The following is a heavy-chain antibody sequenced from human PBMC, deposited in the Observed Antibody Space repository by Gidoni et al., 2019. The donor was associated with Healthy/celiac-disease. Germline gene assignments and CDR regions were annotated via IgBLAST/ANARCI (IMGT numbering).Heavy chain of an antibody. CDR1: GGTFSSYT. J-gene: IGHJ4*02. V-gene: IGHV1-69*08. CDR3: ARDSLQMIELDY. D-gene: IGHD3-22*01. Sequence: QVQLVQSGAEVKKPGSSVKVSCKASGGTFSSYTISWVRQAPGQGLEWMGRIIPILGIANYAQKFQGRVTITADKSTSTAYMELSSLRSEDTAVYYCARDSLQMIELDYWGQGTLVTVSS. CDR2: IIPILGIA.